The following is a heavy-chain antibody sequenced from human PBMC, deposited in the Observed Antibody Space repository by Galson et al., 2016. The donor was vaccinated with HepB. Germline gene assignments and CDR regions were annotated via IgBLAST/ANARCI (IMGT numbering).Heavy chain of an antibody. D-gene: IGHD6-19*01. CDR1: GGSIGSGGYY. J-gene: IGHJ4*02. Sequence: TLSLTCTVSGGSIGSGGYYWSWIRQHPGKGLEWIGYIYYSGSTYYIPSLKSRLTISGDTSKNQVSLKMTSVTAADTAVYYCARGRSGPNDFDYWGQGTLVTVSS. CDR2: IYYSGST. V-gene: IGHV4-31*03. CDR3: ARGRSGPNDFDY.